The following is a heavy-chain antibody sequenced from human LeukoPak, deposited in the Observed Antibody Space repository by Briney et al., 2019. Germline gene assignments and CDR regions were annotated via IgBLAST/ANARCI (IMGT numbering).Heavy chain of an antibody. J-gene: IGHJ4*02. CDR3: ARGGSSGWSLDF. CDR1: GFTFSDYY. V-gene: IGHV3-11*01. CDR2: ISRSGSHI. D-gene: IGHD6-13*01. Sequence: PGGSLRLSCAASGFTFSDYYMSWIRQAPGKGLEWVSYISRSGSHIYYADSVKGRFTISRDDAKNSLYLQMDSLRVEDTAVYYCARGGSSGWSLDFWGQGTLVTVSS.